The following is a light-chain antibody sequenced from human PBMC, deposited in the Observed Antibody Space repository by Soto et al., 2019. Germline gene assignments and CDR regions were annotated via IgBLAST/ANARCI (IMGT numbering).Light chain of an antibody. CDR3: GTWDSSLSAWV. Sequence: QSALTQPPSVSAAPGQRVTISCSGSSSNIGSNAVSWYQHLPGTAPKYVIYDNDKRPSGIPDRFSGSRSGTSATLGITGRQTGDEADYYCGTWDSSLSAWVFGGGTKVTVL. CDR1: SSNIGSNA. V-gene: IGLV1-51*01. J-gene: IGLJ3*02. CDR2: DND.